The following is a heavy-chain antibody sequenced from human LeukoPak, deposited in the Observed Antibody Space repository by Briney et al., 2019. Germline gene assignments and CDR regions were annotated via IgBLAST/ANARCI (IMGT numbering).Heavy chain of an antibody. J-gene: IGHJ6*02. CDR3: ARMVYCTNGVCYTPYYYHGMDV. CDR2: ISSSSSYI. CDR1: GFTFSSYS. D-gene: IGHD2-8*01. Sequence: GGSLRLSCAASGFTFSSYSMNWVRQAPGKGLEWVSSISSSSSYIYYADSVKGRFTISRDNAKNSLYLQMNSLRAEDTAVYYCARMVYCTNGVCYTPYYYHGMDVWGQGTTVTVSS. V-gene: IGHV3-21*01.